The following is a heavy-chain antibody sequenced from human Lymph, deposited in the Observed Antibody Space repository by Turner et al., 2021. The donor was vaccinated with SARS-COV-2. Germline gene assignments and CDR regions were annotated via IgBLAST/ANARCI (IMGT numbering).Heavy chain of an antibody. CDR1: GFTLGDYA. CDR3: TRVKYCTGGSCYGYHFDY. Sequence: EVQLVESGGGLVQPGQSLSLSCTASGFTLGDYAMSWVRQAPGKGLEWVGFIRSKAYGGTTQYAASVKGRFTISRDDSKSIAYLQMNSLKTEDTAVYYCTRVKYCTGGSCYGYHFDYWGQGTLVTVSS. D-gene: IGHD2-15*01. V-gene: IGHV3-49*04. CDR2: IRSKAYGGTT. J-gene: IGHJ4*02.